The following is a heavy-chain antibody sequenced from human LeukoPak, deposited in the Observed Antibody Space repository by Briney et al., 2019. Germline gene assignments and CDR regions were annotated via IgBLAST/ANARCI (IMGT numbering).Heavy chain of an antibody. V-gene: IGHV4-59*01. J-gene: IGHJ4*02. Sequence: PSETLSLTCTVSGGSISSYYWSWIRQPPGKGLEWIGCIYYSGYTNYKSSLKSRVTISVDTSKNQFSLKLSSVTAADTAVYYCAREVVTAIDYWGQGTLVTVSS. CDR1: GGSISSYY. CDR3: AREVVTAIDY. CDR2: IYYSGYT. D-gene: IGHD2-21*02.